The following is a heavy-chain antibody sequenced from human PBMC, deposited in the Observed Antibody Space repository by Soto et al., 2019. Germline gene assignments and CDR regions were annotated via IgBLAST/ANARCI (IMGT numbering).Heavy chain of an antibody. J-gene: IGHJ4*02. CDR1: GGSISRSSYY. D-gene: IGHD6-25*01. V-gene: IGHV4-39*01. Sequence: QLQLQESGPGLVKPSETLSLTCTVSGGSISRSSYYWAWIRQPPGKGLEWIGTIYYSGSTYYNSSLKSLVTISVDTSKNQFSLKLSSVTAADTAVYYCVSQGPATIWDWGQGTLVTVSS. CDR2: IYYSGST. CDR3: VSQGPATIWD.